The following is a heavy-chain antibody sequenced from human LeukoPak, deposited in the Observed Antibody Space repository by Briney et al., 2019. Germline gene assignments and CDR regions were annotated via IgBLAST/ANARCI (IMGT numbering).Heavy chain of an antibody. Sequence: SQTLSLTCAISGDSVSSNSAAWNWIRQSPSRGLEWLGRTYYRSKWYNDYAVSVKSRITINPDTSKNQFSLQLNSVTPEDTAVYYCTRHLLPSPYDSSGYDFDYWGQGTLVTVSS. CDR3: TRHLLPSPYDSSGYDFDY. D-gene: IGHD3-22*01. CDR2: TYYRSKWYN. J-gene: IGHJ4*02. CDR1: GDSVSSNSAA. V-gene: IGHV6-1*01.